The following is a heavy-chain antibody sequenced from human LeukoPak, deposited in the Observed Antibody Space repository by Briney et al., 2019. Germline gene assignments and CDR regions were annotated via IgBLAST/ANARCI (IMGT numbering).Heavy chain of an antibody. V-gene: IGHV3-66*03. J-gene: IGHJ4*02. D-gene: IGHD1-26*01. Sequence: GGSLRLSCTVSGFTVSSNSMSWVRQAPGKGLEWVSFIYSGTIHYSDSVKGRFTISRDNSKNTLYLQMNSLRAEDTAVYYCAKDRRELMSGIDYWGQGTLVTVSP. CDR3: AKDRRELMSGIDY. CDR2: IYSGTI. CDR1: GFTVSSNS.